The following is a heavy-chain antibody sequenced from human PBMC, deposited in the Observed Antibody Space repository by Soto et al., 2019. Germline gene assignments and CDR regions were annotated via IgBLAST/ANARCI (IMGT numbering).Heavy chain of an antibody. CDR2: IYSGGST. D-gene: IGHD3-3*01. J-gene: IGHJ6*02. V-gene: IGHV3-53*01. CDR3: ASPHYDFGGGGPGSGDGLDI. CDR1: GFTVSSNY. Sequence: GGSLRLSCAASGFTVSSNYMSWVRQAPGKGLEWVSVIYSGGSTYYADSVKGRFTISRDNSKNTLYLQMNSLRAEDTAVYYCASPHYDFGGGGPGSGDGLDIWGQGTTVNVSS.